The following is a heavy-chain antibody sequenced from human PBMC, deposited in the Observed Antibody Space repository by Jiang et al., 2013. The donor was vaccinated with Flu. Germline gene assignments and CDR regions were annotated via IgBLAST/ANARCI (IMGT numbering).Heavy chain of an antibody. CDR2: IRYDGSNK. Sequence: IRYDGSNKYYADSVKGRFTISRDNSKNTLYLQMNSLRAEDTAVYYCATQAPNFDYWGQGTLVTVSS. J-gene: IGHJ4*02. CDR3: ATQAPNFDY. V-gene: IGHV3-30*02.